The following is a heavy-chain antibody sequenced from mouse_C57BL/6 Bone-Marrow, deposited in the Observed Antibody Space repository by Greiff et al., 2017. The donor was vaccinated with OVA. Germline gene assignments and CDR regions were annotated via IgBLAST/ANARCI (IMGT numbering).Heavy chain of an antibody. CDR2: IFPGSGSS. Sequence: VQLQQSGPELVKPGASVKISCKASGYTFTDYYINWVKQRPGQGLEWIGWIFPGSGSSYYNEKFKGKATLTVDKSSSTAYILLSSLTSEDAAVYFCARNYYGSSLDYWGQGTTLTVSS. CDR3: ARNYYGSSLDY. CDR1: GYTFTDYY. D-gene: IGHD1-1*01. V-gene: IGHV1-75*01. J-gene: IGHJ2*01.